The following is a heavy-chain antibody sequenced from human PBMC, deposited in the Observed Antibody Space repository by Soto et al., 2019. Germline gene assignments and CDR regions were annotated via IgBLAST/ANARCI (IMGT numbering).Heavy chain of an antibody. D-gene: IGHD1-26*01. CDR2: IYHSGTT. J-gene: IGHJ4*02. V-gene: IGHV4-30-2*01. Sequence: SETLSLTCDVSGGSISRGDYSWSWIRQPPGKGLEWIGYIYHSGTTYYNPSLKTRVTISVDRSKNQFSLKLTSVTAADTAVYYCARVDPEVGAYHFDYWGQGTLVTVSS. CDR3: ARVDPEVGAYHFDY. CDR1: GGSISRGDYS.